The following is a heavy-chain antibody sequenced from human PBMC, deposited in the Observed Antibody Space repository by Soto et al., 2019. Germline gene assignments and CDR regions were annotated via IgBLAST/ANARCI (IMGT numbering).Heavy chain of an antibody. D-gene: IGHD3-10*01. V-gene: IGHV5-51*01. CDR2: IYPGDSDT. CDR3: ARQGRDRYYGMDV. Sequence: GESLKISCKGSGYSFTSYWIGWVRQMPGKGLEWRGIIYPGDSDTRYSPSFQGQVTISANKSISTAYLQWSSLKASDTAMYYCARQGRDRYYGMDVWGQGTTVTVSS. J-gene: IGHJ6*02. CDR1: GYSFTSYW.